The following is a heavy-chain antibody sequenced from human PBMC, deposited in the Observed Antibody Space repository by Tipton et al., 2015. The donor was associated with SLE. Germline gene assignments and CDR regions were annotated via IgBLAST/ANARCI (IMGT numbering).Heavy chain of an antibody. Sequence: QSGAEVKKPGASVKVSCKASGYTFTSYYMHWVRQAPGQGLEWMGIINPSGGSTSYAQKFQGRVTMTRGTSTSTVYMELSSLRPEDTAVFYCARDWGYCSSTSCYTPLGGMDVWGQGTTVTVSS. D-gene: IGHD2-2*02. V-gene: IGHV1-46*01. CDR3: ARDWGYCSSTSCYTPLGGMDV. CDR2: INPSGGST. CDR1: GYTFTSYY. J-gene: IGHJ6*02.